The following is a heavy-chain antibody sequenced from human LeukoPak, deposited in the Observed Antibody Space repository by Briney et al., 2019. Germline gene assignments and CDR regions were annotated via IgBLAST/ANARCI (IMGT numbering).Heavy chain of an antibody. CDR2: IFYSGNT. CDR3: ARLAAISGSDYPDD. Sequence: SETLSLSCTVSGVSFSSYYRSWIRQPPGKGLEWIGYIFYSGNTIYNPSLRSRVTISADTSKNHFSLRLRSVTAANTAVYYCARLAAISGSDYPDDWGQGTLVTASS. J-gene: IGHJ4*02. V-gene: IGHV4-59*08. D-gene: IGHD1-26*01. CDR1: GVSFSSYY.